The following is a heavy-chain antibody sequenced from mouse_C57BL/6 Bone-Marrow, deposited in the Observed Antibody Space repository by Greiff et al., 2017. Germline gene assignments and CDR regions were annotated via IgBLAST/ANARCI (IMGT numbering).Heavy chain of an antibody. CDR1: GYTFTSYW. V-gene: IGHV1-55*01. J-gene: IGHJ1*03. D-gene: IGHD1-1*01. CDR3: ARGRGINYYGSRSWYFDV. Sequence: QVQLQQPGAELVKPGASVKMSCKASGYTFTSYWITWVKQRPGQGLEWIGDIYPGSGSTNYNEKFKSKATLTVDTSSSTAYMQLSSLTSEDSAVYYCARGRGINYYGSRSWYFDVWGTGTTVTVSS. CDR2: IYPGSGST.